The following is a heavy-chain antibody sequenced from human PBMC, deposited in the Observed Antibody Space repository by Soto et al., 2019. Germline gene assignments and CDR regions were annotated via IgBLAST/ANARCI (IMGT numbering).Heavy chain of an antibody. J-gene: IGHJ6*02. CDR2: ISSSSSTI. D-gene: IGHD3-9*01. CDR3: ARDTYDILTGYHLYYYYGMDV. V-gene: IGHV3-48*02. CDR1: GFTFSSYS. Sequence: LRLSCAASGFTFSSYSMNWVRQAPRKGLEWVSYISSSSSTIYYADSVKGRFTISRDNAKNSLYLQMNSLRDEDTAVYYCARDTYDILTGYHLYYYYGMDVWGQGTTVTVSS.